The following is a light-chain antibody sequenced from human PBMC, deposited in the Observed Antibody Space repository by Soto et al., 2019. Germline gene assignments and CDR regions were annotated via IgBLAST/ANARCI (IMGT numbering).Light chain of an antibody. J-gene: IGKJ2*01. CDR1: QSVTSNF. CDR2: GAS. CDR3: QQYGRSPLMYT. V-gene: IGKV3-20*01. Sequence: EIVLTQSPGTLSLSPGERATLSCRASQSVTSNFLAWYQQKPDQAPRLLIYGASTRAAGVPDRFSGSGSGTDFTLTITRLELEDFAVYYCQQYGRSPLMYTFGQGTKLGVK.